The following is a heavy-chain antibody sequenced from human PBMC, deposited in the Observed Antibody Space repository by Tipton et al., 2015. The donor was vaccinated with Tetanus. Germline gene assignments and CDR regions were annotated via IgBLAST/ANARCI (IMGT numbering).Heavy chain of an antibody. CDR3: TSGNTFDY. Sequence: GSLRLSCEVSGFIFSSYTMNWVRQAPGKGLEWVSSISSTSRYIYYADSLKGRFTISRDNAKNSVHLLMESLRVEDTAIYYCTSGNTFDYWGQGALVTVSS. V-gene: IGHV3-21*01. D-gene: IGHD2/OR15-2a*01. CDR1: GFIFSSYT. CDR2: ISSTSRYI. J-gene: IGHJ4*02.